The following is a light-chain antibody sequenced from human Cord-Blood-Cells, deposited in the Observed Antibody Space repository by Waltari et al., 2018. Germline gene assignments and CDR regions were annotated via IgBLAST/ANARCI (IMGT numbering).Light chain of an antibody. V-gene: IGKV1-39*01. CDR3: QQSYSTPRT. CDR1: QSISSY. CDR2: AAS. J-gene: IGKJ2*01. Sequence: DIEMTQSPSSLSASVGDRVTITCRASQSISSYLNWYQQKPGKAPKLLIYAASSLQSGVPSRFRGSGSGTDFTITISSLQPEDFATYYCQQSYSTPRTFGQGTKLEIK.